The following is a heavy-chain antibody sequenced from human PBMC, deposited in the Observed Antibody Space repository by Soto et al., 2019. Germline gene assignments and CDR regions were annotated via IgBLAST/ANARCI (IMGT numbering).Heavy chain of an antibody. CDR2: INHSGST. D-gene: IGHD3-10*01. J-gene: IGHJ4*02. CDR1: GGSFSGYY. CDR3: ARGSRGSYYRRTYYFDY. V-gene: IGHV4-34*01. Sequence: PSETLSLTCAVYGGSFSGYYWSWIRQPPGKGLEWIGEINHSGSTNYNPSLKSRVTISVDTSKNQFSLKLSSVTAADTAVYYCARGSRGSYYRRTYYFDYWGQGTLVTVSS.